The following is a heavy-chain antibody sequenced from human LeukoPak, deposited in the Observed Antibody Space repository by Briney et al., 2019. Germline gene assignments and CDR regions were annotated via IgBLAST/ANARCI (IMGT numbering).Heavy chain of an antibody. CDR2: IYTSGST. CDR3: ARGLGYYDFWSGIFDY. V-gene: IGHV4-4*07. Sequence: SETLSLTCTASGGSISSYYWSWIRQPAGKGLEWIGRIYTSGSTNYNPSLKSRVTMSVDTSKNQFSLKLSSVTAADTAVYYCARGLGYYDFWSGIFDYWGQGTLVTVSS. J-gene: IGHJ4*02. D-gene: IGHD3-3*01. CDR1: GGSISSYY.